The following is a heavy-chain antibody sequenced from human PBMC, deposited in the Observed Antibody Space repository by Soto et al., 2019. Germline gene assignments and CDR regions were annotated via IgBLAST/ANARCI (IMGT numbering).Heavy chain of an antibody. CDR2: IVVGSGNT. Sequence: GASVKVSCKASGFTFTSSAMQWVRQARGQRLEWIGWIVVGSGNTNYAQKFQERVTITRDMSTSTAYMEMSSLRAEDTAVYYCARVRVGIAAAGDAFDIWGQGTMVT. D-gene: IGHD6-13*01. CDR1: GFTFTSSA. V-gene: IGHV1-58*02. CDR3: ARVRVGIAAAGDAFDI. J-gene: IGHJ3*02.